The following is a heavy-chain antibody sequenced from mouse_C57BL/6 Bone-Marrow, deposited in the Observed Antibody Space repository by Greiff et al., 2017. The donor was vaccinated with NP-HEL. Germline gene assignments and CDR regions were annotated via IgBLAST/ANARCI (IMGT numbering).Heavy chain of an antibody. CDR1: GYTFTDYY. CDR2: INPYNGGT. Sequence: VQLQQSGPVLVKPGASVKMSCKASGYTFTDYYMNWVKQSHGRSLEWIGVINPYNGGTSYNQKFKGKATLTVDKSSSTAYMELNSLTSEDSAVYYCARERRDGNGYFDCWGQGTTLTVSS. V-gene: IGHV1-19*01. D-gene: IGHD2-1*01. J-gene: IGHJ2*01. CDR3: ARERRDGNGYFDC.